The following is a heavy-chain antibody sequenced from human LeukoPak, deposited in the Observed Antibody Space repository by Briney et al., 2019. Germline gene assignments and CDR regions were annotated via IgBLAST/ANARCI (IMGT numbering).Heavy chain of an antibody. CDR2: INPNSGGT. Sequence: GASVKVSCKASGYTFTGYYMHWVRQAPGQGLEWMGWINPNSGGTNYAQKFQGRVTMTRDTSISTAYMELSRLRSDDTAVYYCARDSFSSWYHCYYYMDVWGKGTTVTVSS. D-gene: IGHD6-13*01. CDR3: ARDSFSSWYHCYYYMDV. V-gene: IGHV1-2*02. J-gene: IGHJ6*03. CDR1: GYTFTGYY.